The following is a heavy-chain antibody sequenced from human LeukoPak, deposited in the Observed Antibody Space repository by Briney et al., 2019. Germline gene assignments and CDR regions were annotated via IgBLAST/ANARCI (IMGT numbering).Heavy chain of an antibody. Sequence: GSLRLSCAASGFTFSSSGMHWVRQAPGKGLEWVAFIRYDGSNKYYADSVKGRFTISRDNSKNTLYLQMNSLRAEDTAVYYCAKRDFAWLYYWGQGTLVTVSS. D-gene: IGHD3-9*01. V-gene: IGHV3-30*02. J-gene: IGHJ4*02. CDR2: IRYDGSNK. CDR1: GFTFSSSG. CDR3: AKRDFAWLYY.